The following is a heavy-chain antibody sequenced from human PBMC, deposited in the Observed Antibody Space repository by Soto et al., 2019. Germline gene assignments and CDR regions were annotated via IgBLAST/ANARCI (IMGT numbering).Heavy chain of an antibody. J-gene: IGHJ3*02. CDR2: IRSTDSSI. V-gene: IGHV3-11*01. CDR3: ARRSAVTTSHSFDI. CDR1: GFTFSDYS. D-gene: IGHD4-17*01. Sequence: QEQLVESGGGLVKPGGSLRLPCAASGFTFSDYSMSWIRQAPGKGLEWISYIRSTDSSIFYADSVKGRFTISRDNARSSLYLQMVSLRAEDTAVYYCARRSAVTTSHSFDIWGQGTMVTASS.